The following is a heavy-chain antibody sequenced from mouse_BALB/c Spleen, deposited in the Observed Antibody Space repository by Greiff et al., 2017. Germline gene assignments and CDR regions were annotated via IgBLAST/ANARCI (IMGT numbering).Heavy chain of an antibody. J-gene: IGHJ3*01. CDR2: INPCTGYT. CDR3: ARLASTTWFAY. CDR1: GYTFTSYW. D-gene: IGHD2-14*01. V-gene: IGHV1-7*01. Sequence: VQLQQSGAELAKPGASVKMSCKASGYTFTSYWMHWVKQRPGQGLEWIGNINPCTGYTEYNQKFKDKATLTADKSSSTAYMQLSSLTSEDSAVYYCARLASTTWFAYWGQGTLVTVSA.